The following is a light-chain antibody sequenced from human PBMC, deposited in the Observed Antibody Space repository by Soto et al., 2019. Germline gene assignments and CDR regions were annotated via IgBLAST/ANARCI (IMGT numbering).Light chain of an antibody. V-gene: IGKV3-20*01. Sequence: EIVLTQSPGTLSLSPGERATLSCRASQSVSSTYLAWFQHNPGQAPRLLIYGASSRATGIPDGFRGSGSGTDFTLTVSRLEPEDFAVYYCQQYGSSQSTFGQGTRLEIK. CDR3: QQYGSSQST. CDR2: GAS. CDR1: QSVSSTY. J-gene: IGKJ5*01.